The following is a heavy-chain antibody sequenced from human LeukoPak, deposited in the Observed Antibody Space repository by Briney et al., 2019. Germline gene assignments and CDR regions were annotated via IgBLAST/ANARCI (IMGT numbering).Heavy chain of an antibody. J-gene: IGHJ4*02. CDR3: AKDLHIRSF. Sequence: AGGSLRLSCAASGFTFSSYAMNWVRQAPGKGLEWVSAISASGGSTYYADSVKGRFTISRDNSMNTLYLQMNSLRAEDTAVYYCAKDLHIRSFWGQGILVTVSS. D-gene: IGHD2-21*01. CDR1: GFTFSSYA. V-gene: IGHV3-23*01. CDR2: ISASGGST.